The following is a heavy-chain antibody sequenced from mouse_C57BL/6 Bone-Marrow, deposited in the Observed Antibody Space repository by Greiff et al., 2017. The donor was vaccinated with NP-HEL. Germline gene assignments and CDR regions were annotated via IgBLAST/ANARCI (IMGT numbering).Heavy chain of an antibody. J-gene: IGHJ1*03. CDR1: GFTFSSYA. V-gene: IGHV5-9-1*02. CDR2: ISSGGDYI. D-gene: IGHD1-1*01. Sequence: EVKLMESGEGLVKPGGSLKLSCAASGFTFSSYAMSWVRQTPEKRLEWVAYISSGGDYIYYADTVKGRFTISRDNARNTLYLQMSSLKSEDTAMYYCTRDRDIYYGSWYFDVWGTGTTVTVSS. CDR3: TRDRDIYYGSWYFDV.